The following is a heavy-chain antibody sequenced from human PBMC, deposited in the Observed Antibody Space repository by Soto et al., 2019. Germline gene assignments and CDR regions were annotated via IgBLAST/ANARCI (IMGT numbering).Heavy chain of an antibody. J-gene: IGHJ3*02. CDR2: MNPNSGNT. D-gene: IGHD3-10*01. CDR1: GYTFTSYD. Sequence: QVQLVQSGAEVKKPGASVKVSCKASGYTFTSYDINWVRQATGHGLEWMGWMNPNSGNTGYAQKFQGRATIXXTTSMSTAYMALSSLRSADTAVYYCASGINYYASGDEAFDIWGQGTMVTVSS. V-gene: IGHV1-8*01. CDR3: ASGINYYASGDEAFDI.